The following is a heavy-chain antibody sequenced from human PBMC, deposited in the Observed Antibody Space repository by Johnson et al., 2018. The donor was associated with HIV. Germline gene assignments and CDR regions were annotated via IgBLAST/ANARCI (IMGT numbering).Heavy chain of an antibody. D-gene: IGHD6-13*01. V-gene: IGHV3-9*01. J-gene: IGHJ3*02. Sequence: VLLVESGGGVVQPGTSMRLSCVVSGLNFSDYSMHWVRQTPGKGLEWVSGISWHSGSIGYADSVNGRFTISRDNAKNSLYLQMNSLRAEDTALYYCAKDMRISSTGAFDIWGQGTMVTVSS. CDR3: AKDMRISSTGAFDI. CDR1: GLNFSDYS. CDR2: ISWHSGSI.